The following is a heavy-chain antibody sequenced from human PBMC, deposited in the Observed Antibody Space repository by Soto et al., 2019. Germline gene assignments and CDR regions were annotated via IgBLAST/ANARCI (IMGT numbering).Heavy chain of an antibody. V-gene: IGHV1-24*01. CDR3: ASGGSVVVVPAAMIGYYYYMDV. J-gene: IGHJ6*03. Sequence: ASVKVSCKVSGYTLTELSMHWVRQAPGKGLEWMGGFDPEDGETIYAQKFQGRVTMTEDTSTDTAYMELSSLRSEDTAVYYCASGGSVVVVPAAMIGYYYYMDVWCKGTTVTVSS. CDR2: FDPEDGET. CDR1: GYTLTELS. D-gene: IGHD2-2*01.